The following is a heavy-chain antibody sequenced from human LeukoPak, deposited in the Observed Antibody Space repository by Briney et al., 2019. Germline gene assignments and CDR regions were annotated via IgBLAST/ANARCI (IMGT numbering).Heavy chain of an antibody. V-gene: IGHV4-30-2*01. CDR3: ARDYYDSSGHYYYYGMDV. J-gene: IGHJ6*02. Sequence: SETLSLTCAVSGGSISSGGYSWSWIRQPPGKGLEWIGYIYHSGSTYYNPSLKSRVTISVDRSKNQFSLKLSSVTAADTAVYYSARDYYDSSGHYYYYGMDVWGQGATVTVSS. D-gene: IGHD3-22*01. CDR1: GGSISSGGYS. CDR2: IYHSGST.